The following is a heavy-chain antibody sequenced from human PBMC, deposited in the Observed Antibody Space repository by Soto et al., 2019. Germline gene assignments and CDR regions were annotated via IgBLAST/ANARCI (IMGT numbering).Heavy chain of an antibody. CDR1: GFTFSSYS. CDR2: ISSSSSYI. V-gene: IGHV3-21*01. D-gene: IGHD4-17*01. Sequence: EVQLVESGGGLVKPGGSLRLSCAASGFTFSSYSMNWVRQAPGKGLEWVSSISSSSSYIYYADSVKGRFTISRDNAKNSLYLQMNSLRAEDTAVYYCASTLHKYGDYHYWGQGTLVTVSS. CDR3: ASTLHKYGDYHY. J-gene: IGHJ4*02.